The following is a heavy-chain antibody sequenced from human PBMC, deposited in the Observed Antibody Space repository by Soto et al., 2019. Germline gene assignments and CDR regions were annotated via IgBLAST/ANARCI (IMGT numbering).Heavy chain of an antibody. D-gene: IGHD2-2*01. CDR2: MNPNSGNT. Sequence: GVSVKVSCKASGDTFTSYDINWVRQATGQGLEWMGWMNPNSGNTGYAQKFQGRVTMTRNTSISTAYMELSSLRSEDTAVYYCARGYCSSTSCSSNYYYYYMDVWGKGTTVTVSS. J-gene: IGHJ6*03. CDR3: ARGYCSSTSCSSNYYYYYMDV. V-gene: IGHV1-8*01. CDR1: GDTFTSYD.